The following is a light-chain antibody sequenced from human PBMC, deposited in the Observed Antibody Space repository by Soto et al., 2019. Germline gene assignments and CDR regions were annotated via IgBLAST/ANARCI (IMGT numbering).Light chain of an antibody. CDR3: QKYNSAPFT. V-gene: IGKV1-39*01. CDR1: QTIAMY. CDR2: TTS. J-gene: IGKJ4*01. Sequence: DIQMTQSPSSLSASVGDRVTITCRASQTIAMYVNWFQQKPGKAPKPLIYTTSSLQSGVPPRFSGSGSETDFTLTISRLQPEDSATYYCQKYNSAPFTFGGGTKVEIK.